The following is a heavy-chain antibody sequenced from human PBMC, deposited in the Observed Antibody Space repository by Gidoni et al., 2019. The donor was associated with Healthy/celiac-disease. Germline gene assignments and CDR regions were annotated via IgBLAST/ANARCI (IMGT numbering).Heavy chain of an antibody. CDR1: GYSFTSYW. CDR2: IYPGDSDT. CDR3: ARESHCSGGSCYSTRGGYFDY. V-gene: IGHV5-51*03. J-gene: IGHJ4*02. Sequence: EVQLVQSGAEVKKPGESLKISCKGSGYSFTSYWIGWVRQMPGKGLEWMGIIYPGDSDTRYSPSFQGQVTISADKSISTAYLQWSSLKASDTAMYYCARESHCSGGSCYSTRGGYFDYWGQGTLVTVSS. D-gene: IGHD2-15*01.